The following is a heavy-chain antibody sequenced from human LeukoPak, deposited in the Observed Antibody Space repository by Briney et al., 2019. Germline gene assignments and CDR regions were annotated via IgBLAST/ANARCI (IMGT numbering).Heavy chain of an antibody. Sequence: ASVKVSCKASGYTFTSYAMNWVRQAPGQGLEWMGWINTNTGNPTYAQGFTGRFVFSLDTSVSTAYLQISSLKAEDTAVYYCARVQSWELLRMENSYYYYGMDVWGQGTTVTVSS. J-gene: IGHJ6*02. V-gene: IGHV7-4-1*02. CDR1: GYTFTSYA. CDR3: ARVQSWELLRMENSYYYYGMDV. CDR2: INTNTGNP. D-gene: IGHD1-26*01.